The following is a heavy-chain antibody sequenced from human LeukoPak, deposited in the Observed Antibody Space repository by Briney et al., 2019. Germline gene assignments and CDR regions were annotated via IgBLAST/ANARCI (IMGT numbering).Heavy chain of an antibody. Sequence: SETLSLTCTVSGGSISTYYYCWIRQPPGKGLEWIAYLYYSESTKSNPSLKSRVTTSVDMSKNQFSLKLSSVTAADTAVYYCARGPGGKYSGYDWY. CDR2: LYYSEST. V-gene: IGHV4-59*01. CDR3: ARGPGGKYSGYDWY. J-gene: IGHJ2*01. CDR1: GGSISTYY. D-gene: IGHD5-12*01.